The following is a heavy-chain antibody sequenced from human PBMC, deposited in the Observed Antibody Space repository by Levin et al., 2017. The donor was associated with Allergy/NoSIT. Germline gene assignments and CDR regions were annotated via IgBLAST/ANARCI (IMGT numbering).Heavy chain of an antibody. CDR1: GYTFTSYY. D-gene: IGHD3-16*02. CDR3: ASSPLGELSLTLD. J-gene: IGHJ4*02. CDR2: INPSGDTT. V-gene: IGHV1-46*03. Sequence: ASVKVSCKASGYTFTSYYMNWVRQAPGQGLEWMGIINPSGDTTDYAQKFQGRVTLTRDTSTSTVYMELNSLRSEDTAVYYCASSPLGELSLTLDWGQGSLVTVSS.